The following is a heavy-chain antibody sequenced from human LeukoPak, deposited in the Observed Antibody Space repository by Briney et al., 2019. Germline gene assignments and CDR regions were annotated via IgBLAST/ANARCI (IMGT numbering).Heavy chain of an antibody. CDR2: IYTSGST. Sequence: SETLSLTCTVSGVSISSYYWSWIRQPAGKGLEWLGRIYTSGSTNYNPSLKSRVTMSVDTSKNQFSLKLSSVTAADTAVYYCARDQGYYYDSSGYRNFDYWGQGTLVTVSS. D-gene: IGHD3-22*01. CDR3: ARDQGYYYDSSGYRNFDY. V-gene: IGHV4-4*07. CDR1: GVSISSYY. J-gene: IGHJ4*02.